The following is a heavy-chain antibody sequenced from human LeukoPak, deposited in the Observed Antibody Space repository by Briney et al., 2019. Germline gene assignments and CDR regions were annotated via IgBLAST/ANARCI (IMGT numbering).Heavy chain of an antibody. V-gene: IGHV4-61*02. D-gene: IGHD1-1*01. J-gene: IGHJ6*03. CDR1: GYSISSDYY. CDR3: ATQLYYYYYYMDV. Sequence: SETLSLTCTVSGYSISSDYYWGWIRQPAGKGLEWIGRIYTSGSTNYNPSLKSRVTISVDTSKNQFSLKLSSVTAADTAVYYCATQLYYYYYYMDVWGKGTTVTVSS. CDR2: IYTSGST.